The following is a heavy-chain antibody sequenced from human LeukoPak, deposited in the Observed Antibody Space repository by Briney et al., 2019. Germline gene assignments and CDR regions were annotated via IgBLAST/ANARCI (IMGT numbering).Heavy chain of an antibody. CDR3: ARDPPGTTGNGMDV. V-gene: IGHV3-21*01. J-gene: IGHJ6*02. D-gene: IGHD1-1*01. CDR1: GFSFDRFT. Sequence: GGSLRLSCAASGFSFDRFTMNWVRQAPGKGLEWVSSISIRNTYIHYVDSVKGRFIISRDNARNSLYLQMNSLRGEDTAIYYCARDPPGTTGNGMDVWGQGTTVTVSS. CDR2: ISIRNTYI.